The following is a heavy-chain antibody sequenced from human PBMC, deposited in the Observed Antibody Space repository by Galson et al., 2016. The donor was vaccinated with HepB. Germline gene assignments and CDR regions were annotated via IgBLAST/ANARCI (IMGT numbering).Heavy chain of an antibody. CDR1: GFTFNSYG. CDR3: ARDRYGDCLDY. D-gene: IGHD4-17*01. V-gene: IGHV3-33*01. J-gene: IGHJ4*02. Sequence: SLRLSCAASGFTFNSYGMHWVRQAPGKGLEWVAIIWYDRNNKYYADSVKGRFTISRDISKNTLYLQMNSLRAEDTAVYYCARDRYGDCLDYWGQGTLVTVSS. CDR2: IWYDRNNK.